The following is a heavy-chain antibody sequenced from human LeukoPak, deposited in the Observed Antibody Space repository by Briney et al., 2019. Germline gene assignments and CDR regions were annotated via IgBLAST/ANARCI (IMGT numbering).Heavy chain of an antibody. CDR2: IYYSGST. V-gene: IGHV4-59*11. D-gene: IGHD3-22*01. CDR3: AREFSDSSGYAFDY. Sequence: SETLSLTCTVSGGSISSHYWSWIRQPPGKGLEWIGYIYYSGSTNYNPSLKSRVTISVDTSKNQFSLKLSSVTAADTAVYYCAREFSDSSGYAFDYWGQGTLVTVSS. CDR1: GGSISSHY. J-gene: IGHJ4*02.